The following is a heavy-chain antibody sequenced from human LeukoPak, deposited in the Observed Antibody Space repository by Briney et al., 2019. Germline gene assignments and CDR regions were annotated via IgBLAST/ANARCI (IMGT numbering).Heavy chain of an antibody. CDR2: LNPYNGGT. Sequence: ASVKVSCKASGYTFTDYYIHWVRQAPGQGPEWMGWLNPYNGGTKNAQKFQGRVTMTRDTSISTAYMELSRLRSDDTAVFYCARDLTEREDYYYYYMDVWGRGTTVTVSS. CDR3: ARDLTEREDYYYYYMDV. CDR1: GYTFTDYY. J-gene: IGHJ6*03. V-gene: IGHV1-2*02. D-gene: IGHD1-14*01.